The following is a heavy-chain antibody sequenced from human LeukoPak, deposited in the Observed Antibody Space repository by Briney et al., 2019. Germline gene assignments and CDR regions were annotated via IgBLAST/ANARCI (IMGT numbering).Heavy chain of an antibody. V-gene: IGHV3-64D*06. CDR1: GLTFRSYA. D-gene: IGHD3-22*01. Sequence: GGALRLSCSAPGLTFRSYAMHWVRQAPGKGLECVSGITGNGGGTFYADSVKGRFTISRDNFKNTLYLQMSSLRAEDTAVYYCAKGSSYFYDSSDYRLGYWGQGTLVTVSS. CDR2: ITGNGGGT. J-gene: IGHJ4*02. CDR3: AKGSSYFYDSSDYRLGY.